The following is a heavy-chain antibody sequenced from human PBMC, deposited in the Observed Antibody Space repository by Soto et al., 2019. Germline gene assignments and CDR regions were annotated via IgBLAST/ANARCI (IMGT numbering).Heavy chain of an antibody. CDR2: IIPIFGTA. Sequence: ASVKLSCKASGGTFSSYAISWVRQAPGQGLEWMGGIIPIFGTANYAQKFQGRVTITRDTSASTAYMELSSLRSEDTAVYYCARDLGGWPDYWGQGTLVTVSS. CDR1: GGTFSSYA. J-gene: IGHJ4*02. V-gene: IGHV1-69*05. D-gene: IGHD2-15*01. CDR3: ARDLGGWPDY.